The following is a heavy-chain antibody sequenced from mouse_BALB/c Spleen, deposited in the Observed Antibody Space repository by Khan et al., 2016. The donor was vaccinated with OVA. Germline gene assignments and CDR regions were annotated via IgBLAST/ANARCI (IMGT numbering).Heavy chain of an antibody. Sequence: QIQLVQSGAELARPGASVKISCKASGYTFTSYTIHWVKQRPGQGLEWIGYINPSNIYTNYNQKFRDKATLTADTSSRTAYIQLSSLTSEDSAVXYCSSVGAYHGNCGAAFAYWGQGTLVTVSA. CDR3: SSVGAYHGNCGAAFAY. CDR2: INPSNIYT. D-gene: IGHD2-1*01. V-gene: IGHV1-4*01. J-gene: IGHJ3*01. CDR1: GYTFTSYT.